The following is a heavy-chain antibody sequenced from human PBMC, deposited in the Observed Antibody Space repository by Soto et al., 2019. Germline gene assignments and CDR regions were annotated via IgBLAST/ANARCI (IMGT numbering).Heavy chain of an antibody. Sequence: QVQLVESGGGVVQPGRSLRLSCAASGFTFSSYAMHWVRQAPGKGLEWVAVISYDGSNKYYADSVKGRFTISRDNSKNTLYLQMNSLRAEDTAVYYCAREDYDFWSGYYLPYYYYGMDVWGQGTTVTVSS. CDR2: ISYDGSNK. D-gene: IGHD3-3*01. CDR1: GFTFSSYA. V-gene: IGHV3-30-3*01. CDR3: AREDYDFWSGYYLPYYYYGMDV. J-gene: IGHJ6*02.